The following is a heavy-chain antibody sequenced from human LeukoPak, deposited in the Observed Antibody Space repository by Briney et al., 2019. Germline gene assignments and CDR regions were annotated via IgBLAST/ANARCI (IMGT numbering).Heavy chain of an antibody. V-gene: IGHV4-59*02. Sequence: SETLSLTCTVSGASVSNYDWSWIRQPPGKGLEWIGYVYYSGRANYNPSLESRVTISVDTSKNQFSLKLTSVTAADTAMYYCARRGGNPLGAFDIWGQGTMVTVSS. CDR1: GASVSNYD. CDR3: ARRGGNPLGAFDI. CDR2: VYYSGRA. D-gene: IGHD1-26*01. J-gene: IGHJ3*02.